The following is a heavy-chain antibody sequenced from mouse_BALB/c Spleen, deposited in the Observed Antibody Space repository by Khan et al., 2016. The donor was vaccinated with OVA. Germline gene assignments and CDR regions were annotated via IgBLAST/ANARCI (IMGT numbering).Heavy chain of an antibody. J-gene: IGHJ2*01. CDR1: GYTFTDYS. Sequence: VQLQQSGPELVRPGVSVKISCKGSGYTFTDYSMHWVKQSHAKSLEWIGVISTDSVNTNYNQKFKGKATLTVDKSSSTAYMELARMTSEASAIYYCAIRDYFDYWGQGTTLTVSS. CDR3: AIRDYFDY. CDR2: ISTDSVNT. V-gene: IGHV1S137*01.